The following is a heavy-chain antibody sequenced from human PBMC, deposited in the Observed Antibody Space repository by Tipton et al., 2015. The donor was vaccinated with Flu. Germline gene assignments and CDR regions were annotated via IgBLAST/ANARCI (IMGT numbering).Heavy chain of an antibody. J-gene: IGHJ4*02. D-gene: IGHD1-26*01. CDR3: ARLVGASSVDY. Sequence: LRLSCTVSGGSVSSGSYYWSWIRQPPGKGLEWIGYIYYSGSTNYNPSLKSRVTISVDTSKNQFSLKLSSVTAADTAVYYCARLVGASSVDYWGQGTLVTVSS. V-gene: IGHV4-61*01. CDR2: IYYSGST. CDR1: GGSVSSGSYY.